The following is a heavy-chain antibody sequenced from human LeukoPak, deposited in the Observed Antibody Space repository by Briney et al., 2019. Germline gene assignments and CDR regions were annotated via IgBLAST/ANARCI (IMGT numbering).Heavy chain of an antibody. CDR2: ISAYNGNT. CDR1: GYTFTSYG. J-gene: IGHJ5*02. Sequence: ASVKVSFKASGYTFTSYGISWVRQAPGQGLEWMGWISAYNGNTNYAQKLQGRVTMTTDTSTSTAYMELRSLRSDDTAVYYCARGSDYYGSGSYKSWFDPWGQGTLVTVSS. D-gene: IGHD3-10*01. CDR3: ARGSDYYGSGSYKSWFDP. V-gene: IGHV1-18*04.